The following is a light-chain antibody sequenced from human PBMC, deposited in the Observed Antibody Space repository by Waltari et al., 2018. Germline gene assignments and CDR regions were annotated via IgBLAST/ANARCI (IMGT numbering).Light chain of an antibody. CDR2: EVT. Sequence: QSALIQPPSASGSPGQSVTISCTGTTSDVGGYNYVSWYQQHPGKAPKLIISEVTKRPSGVPDRFSGSKSGNTASLTVSGLQAEDEADYYCSSYAHSNTVVFGGGTRLTVL. CDR1: TSDVGGYNY. J-gene: IGLJ2*01. CDR3: SSYAHSNTVV. V-gene: IGLV2-8*01.